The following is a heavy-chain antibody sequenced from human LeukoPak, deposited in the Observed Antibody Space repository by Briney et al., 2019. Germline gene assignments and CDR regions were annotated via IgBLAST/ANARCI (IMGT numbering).Heavy chain of an antibody. V-gene: IGHV1-2*02. CDR3: ARDGPSCSSTSCFSYYYYGMDV. CDR2: INPNSGGT. Sequence: ASVKVSCKASGYTFTGYYMHWVRQAPGQWLEWMGWINPNSGGTNYAQKFQGRVTMTRDTSISTAYMELSRLRSDDTAVYYCARDGPSCSSTSCFSYYYYGMDVWGQGTTVTVSS. D-gene: IGHD2-2*01. CDR1: GYTFTGYY. J-gene: IGHJ6*02.